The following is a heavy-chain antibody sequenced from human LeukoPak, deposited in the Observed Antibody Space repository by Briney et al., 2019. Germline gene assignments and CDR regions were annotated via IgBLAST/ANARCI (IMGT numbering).Heavy chain of an antibody. CDR1: GVSVAPYY. Sequence: SETLSLTCSVSGVSVAPYYWNWIRQSPGKGLEWVGYIHYSGSTKYNPSLESRVTISVDTSRNQFSLKLNSVTAADTAVYYCARDDSDYDDAFLIWGQGTMVSVSS. V-gene: IGHV4-59*02. D-gene: IGHD5-12*01. CDR3: ARDDSDYDDAFLI. J-gene: IGHJ3*02. CDR2: IHYSGST.